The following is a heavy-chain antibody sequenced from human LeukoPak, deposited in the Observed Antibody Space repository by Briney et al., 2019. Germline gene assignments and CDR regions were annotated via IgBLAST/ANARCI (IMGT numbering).Heavy chain of an antibody. CDR2: IFGDGGSP. Sequence: GGSLRLSCAASGFTFDDFAMRWVRQAPGKGLEWVSLIFGDGGSPYYTDSVKGRFTISRDNSKNSLYLQMNSLRTEDTALYFCAEGLRTGRPQFDSWGQGTLVTVSS. D-gene: IGHD3/OR15-3a*01. CDR1: GFTFDDFA. J-gene: IGHJ4*02. V-gene: IGHV3-43*02. CDR3: AEGLRTGRPQFDS.